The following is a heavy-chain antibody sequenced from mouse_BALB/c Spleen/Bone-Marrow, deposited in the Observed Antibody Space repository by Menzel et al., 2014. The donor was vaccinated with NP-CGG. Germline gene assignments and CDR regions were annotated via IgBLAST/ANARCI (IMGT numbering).Heavy chain of an antibody. CDR2: INPYNGDT. CDR1: GYSFTGYF. CDR3: ARGGLLRAMDY. J-gene: IGHJ4*01. Sequence: EVKLQESGPELAKPGASVKISCKASGYSFTGYFMNWVMQSHGKSLEWIGRINPYNGDTFYNQKFKGKATLTVDKSSSTAHMELRSLASEDSAVYYCARGGLLRAMDYWGQGTSVTVSS. D-gene: IGHD2-3*01. V-gene: IGHV1-20*02.